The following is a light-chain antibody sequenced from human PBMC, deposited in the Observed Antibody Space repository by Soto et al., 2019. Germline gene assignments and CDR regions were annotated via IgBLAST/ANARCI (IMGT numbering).Light chain of an antibody. CDR1: PSIATY. J-gene: IGKJ2*02. V-gene: IGKV3-11*01. CDR3: QHRADWPSICS. CDR2: DSS. Sequence: EIVLTQSPLTLALSPGERATLSCRASPSIATYLALYQQRPGQAPRLLIYDSSHTATGTPARLSGSGSGTDSALTISSLEPEDFAGYYCQHRADWPSICSFGTGTKVEIK.